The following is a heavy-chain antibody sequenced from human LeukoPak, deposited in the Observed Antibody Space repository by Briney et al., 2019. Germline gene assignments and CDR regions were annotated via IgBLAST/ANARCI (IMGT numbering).Heavy chain of an antibody. CDR3: ARGDIVVAPSAYNWFDA. J-gene: IGHJ5*02. V-gene: IGHV5-51*01. Sequence: LGESLKISCKGSGYSFKNYWIAWVRQMPGKGLDWMGIIYPGVSNTRYNPSFQGQVTISADKSISTAYLQWSSLKASDTAMYYCARGDIVVAPSAYNWFDAWGQGTLVSVCS. CDR2: IYPGVSNT. CDR1: GYSFKNYW. D-gene: IGHD2-15*01.